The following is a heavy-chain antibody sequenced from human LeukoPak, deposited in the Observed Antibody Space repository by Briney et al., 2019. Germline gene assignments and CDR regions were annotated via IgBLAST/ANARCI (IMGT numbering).Heavy chain of an antibody. CDR2: ISSSGSTI. V-gene: IGHV3-11*01. D-gene: IGHD3-3*01. Sequence: GGSLRLSCAASGFTFSDYYMSWIRQAPGKGLEWVSYISSSGSTISYVDSVKGRFTISRDNAKNSLYLQMNSLRAKATAVYYCARVQRNYDFWSGYYYYYMDVWGKGTTVTVSS. CDR3: ARVQRNYDFWSGYYYYYMDV. CDR1: GFTFSDYY. J-gene: IGHJ6*03.